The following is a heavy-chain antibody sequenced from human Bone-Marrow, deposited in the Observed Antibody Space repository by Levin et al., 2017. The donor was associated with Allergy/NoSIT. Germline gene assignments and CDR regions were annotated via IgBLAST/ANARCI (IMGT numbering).Heavy chain of an antibody. J-gene: IGHJ6*04. V-gene: IGHV4-31*03. D-gene: IGHD6-13*01. CDR3: ARDLGIAPLGYYAGVDV. CDR1: GGSINRGSDY. CDR2: IHYTGST. Sequence: SETLSLTCTVSGGSINRGSDYWAWIRQLPGKGLEWIGYIHYTGSTHYNPSLKSRVVISLDTSKNQFSLKLSSVTAADTAVYYCARDLGIAPLGYYAGVDVWGKGTTVTVSS.